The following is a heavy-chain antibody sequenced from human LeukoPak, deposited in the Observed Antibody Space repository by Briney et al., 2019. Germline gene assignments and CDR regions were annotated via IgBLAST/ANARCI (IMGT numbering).Heavy chain of an antibody. V-gene: IGHV3-66*01. CDR3: AKSLRYRYGDCLED. CDR2: IYSGGST. D-gene: IGHD2-21*02. CDR1: GITVISNY. J-gene: IGHJ4*02. Sequence: GSLLLSCAASGITVISNYMSWVRQAPGKGLEWVSVIYSGGSTYYADSVRGRFTISRDTSKNPLYLQMNSLRAEDTAVYYCAKSLRYRYGDCLEDWGQGTLVTVSS.